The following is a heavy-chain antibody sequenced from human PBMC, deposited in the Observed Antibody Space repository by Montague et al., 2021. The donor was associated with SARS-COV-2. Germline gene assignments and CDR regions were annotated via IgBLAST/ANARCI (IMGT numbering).Heavy chain of an antibody. CDR1: GGSVSSGTYY. J-gene: IGHJ3*01. D-gene: IGHD3-3*01. V-gene: IGHV4-39*01. CDR3: ARPHPYYDLWTCNPFDV. CDR2: IYYSGKS. Sequence: SETLSLTCTVSGGSVSSGTYYWGWIRQPPGKGLEWIGSIYYSGKSDYXXXLKGRATIFVDTSKNQFSLQLSSVTAADTAVYYCARPHPYYDLWTCNPFDVWGQGTMVTVSS.